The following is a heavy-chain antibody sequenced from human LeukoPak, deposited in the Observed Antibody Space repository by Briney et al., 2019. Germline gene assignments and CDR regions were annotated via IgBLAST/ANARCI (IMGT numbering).Heavy chain of an antibody. CDR1: GGSISSYY. V-gene: IGHV4-4*07. CDR2: IYTSGST. J-gene: IGHJ3*02. CDR3: ARSYTIPGAFDM. D-gene: IGHD2-2*02. Sequence: SETLSLTCTVSGGSISSYYWSWIRQPAGKGLEWIGRIYTSGSTNYNPSLKSRVTMSVDTSKNQFSLNLTSVTAADTAVYYCARSYTIPGAFDMWGQGTIITVSS.